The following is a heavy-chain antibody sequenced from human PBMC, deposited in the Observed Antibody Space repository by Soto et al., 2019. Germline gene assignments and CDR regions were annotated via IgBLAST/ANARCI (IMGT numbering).Heavy chain of an antibody. V-gene: IGHV3-53*02. Sequence: EVQLVETGGALIQPGGSLRLSCAASGFPVNATYLSWVRQAPGKGLEWLSVLYAGGSTYYIDSVKGRFRISRDSSKNTLYLQMDSLRADDTATYFCARTAEGDTPRTHWYFDLWGRGTLVTVSS. CDR3: ARTAEGDTPRTHWYFDL. CDR2: LYAGGST. D-gene: IGHD5-18*01. J-gene: IGHJ2*01. CDR1: GFPVNATY.